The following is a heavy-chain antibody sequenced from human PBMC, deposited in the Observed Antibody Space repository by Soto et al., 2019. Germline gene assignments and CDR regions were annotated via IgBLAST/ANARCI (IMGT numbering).Heavy chain of an antibody. V-gene: IGHV3-48*02. D-gene: IGHD1-20*01. CDR2: ISSDSRTI. Sequence: EVQLVESGGGLVQPGGSLRLSCAASGFTFSTYSMNWVRQAPGKGLDWVSYISSDSRTIYYADSVKGRFTISRDNAKNSLFLQMNSLRDDDTAVYYCTRAAHFASWYYWGQGTLVTVSA. J-gene: IGHJ4*02. CDR1: GFTFSTYS. CDR3: TRAAHFASWYY.